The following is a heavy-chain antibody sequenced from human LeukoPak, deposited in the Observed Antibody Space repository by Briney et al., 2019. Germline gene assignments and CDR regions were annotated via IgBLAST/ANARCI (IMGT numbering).Heavy chain of an antibody. CDR1: GFTFRDYY. CDR2: IPSSGNTI. V-gene: IGHV3-11*04. D-gene: IGHD1-1*01. CDR3: ARVPGTTYYYYYMDV. Sequence: GGTLRLSCAASGFTFRDYYMSWIRQAPGKGLEGVSYIPSSGNTIYYADSLKGRFTISRQNAKNSLYLPRKTLRCGHTAVYYCARVPGTTYYYYYMDVWGKGTTVTVS. J-gene: IGHJ6*03.